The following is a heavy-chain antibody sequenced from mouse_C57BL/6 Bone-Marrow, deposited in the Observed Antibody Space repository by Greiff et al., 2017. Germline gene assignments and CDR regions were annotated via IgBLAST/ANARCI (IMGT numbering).Heavy chain of an antibody. CDR3: ARSGYDGYYYYFDY. CDR2: IHPNSGST. Sequence: QVQLQQPGAELVKPGASVKLSCKASGYTFTSYCMHWGKQRHGQGLEWIGMIHPNSGSTNYNEKFKSKATLTVDKSSSTAYLQLSSLTSEDSAVXYCARSGYDGYYYYFDYWGQGTTLPVSS. CDR1: GYTFTSYC. J-gene: IGHJ2*01. V-gene: IGHV1-64*01. D-gene: IGHD2-3*01.